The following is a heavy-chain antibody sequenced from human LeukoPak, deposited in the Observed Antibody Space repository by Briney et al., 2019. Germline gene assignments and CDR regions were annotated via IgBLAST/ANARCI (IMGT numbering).Heavy chain of an antibody. V-gene: IGHV3-23*01. CDR2: ISTDAGET. CDR3: AKGSGNGYGSGPFDY. CDR1: GFTFTNYC. Sequence: QPGGSLRLSCAASGFTFTNYCMSWVRQAPGKGLEWVSAISTDAGETHYADSVKGRFTISRDNSKNTVSLQMSSLRAEDTALYYCAKGSGNGYGSGPFDYWGQGTLVTVSS. J-gene: IGHJ4*02. D-gene: IGHD3-10*01.